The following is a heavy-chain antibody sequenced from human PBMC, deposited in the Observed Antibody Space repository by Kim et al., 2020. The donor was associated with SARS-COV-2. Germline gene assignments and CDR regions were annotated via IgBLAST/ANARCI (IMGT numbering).Heavy chain of an antibody. CDR3: ARDQEIVGATLYYFDY. D-gene: IGHD1-26*01. CDR2: IWYDGSNK. Sequence: GGSLRLSCAASGFTFSSYGMHWVRQAPGKGLEWVAVIWYDGSNKYYADSVKGRFTISRDNSKNTLYLQMNSLRAEDTAVYYCARDQEIVGATLYYFDYWGQGTLVTVSS. J-gene: IGHJ4*02. CDR1: GFTFSSYG. V-gene: IGHV3-33*01.